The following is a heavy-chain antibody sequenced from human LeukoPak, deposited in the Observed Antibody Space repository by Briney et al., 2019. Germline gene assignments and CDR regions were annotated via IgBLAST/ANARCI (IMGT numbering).Heavy chain of an antibody. Sequence: ASVKVSCKASGYTFTNYGMSWVRQAPGQGLEWMGWISGYNGNTKYAQKLQGRVTMTTDTSTSTAYMELRSLRSDDTAVYYCARDINYYYDSSGYYDYFDYWGQGTLVTVSS. CDR1: GYTFTNYG. D-gene: IGHD3-22*01. CDR3: ARDINYYYDSSGYYDYFDY. V-gene: IGHV1-18*01. J-gene: IGHJ4*02. CDR2: ISGYNGNT.